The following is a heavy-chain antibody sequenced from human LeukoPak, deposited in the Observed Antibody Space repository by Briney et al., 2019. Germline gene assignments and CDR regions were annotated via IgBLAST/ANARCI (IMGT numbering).Heavy chain of an antibody. CDR1: GFTFSSYS. V-gene: IGHV3-48*04. D-gene: IGHD3-22*01. J-gene: IGHJ4*02. Sequence: PGGSLRLSCAASGFTFSSYSMNWVRQAPGKGLEWVSYISSSSSTIYYADSVKGRFTISRDNAKNSLYLQMNSLRAEDTAVYYCASMGYYYDSSGYYRYWGQGTLVTVSS. CDR2: ISSSSSTI. CDR3: ASMGYYYDSSGYYRY.